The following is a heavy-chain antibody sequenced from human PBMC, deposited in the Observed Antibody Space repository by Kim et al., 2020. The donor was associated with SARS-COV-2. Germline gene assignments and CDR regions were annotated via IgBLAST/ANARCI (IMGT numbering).Heavy chain of an antibody. D-gene: IGHD2-2*02. V-gene: IGHV3-23*01. Sequence: DSVKDRITISRGNSKNTLDLQLNSLRAEDTAVYYCAKGVVPAAISYGMDVWGQGTTVTVSS. CDR3: AKGVVPAAISYGMDV. J-gene: IGHJ6*02.